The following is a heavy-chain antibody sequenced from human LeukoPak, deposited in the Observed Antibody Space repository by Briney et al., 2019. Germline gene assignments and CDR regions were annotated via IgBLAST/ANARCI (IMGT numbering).Heavy chain of an antibody. J-gene: IGHJ4*02. D-gene: IGHD5-12*01. CDR3: ATDRDIVATIIGY. CDR1: GFTFSSYA. V-gene: IGHV3-64D*06. Sequence: GESLRLSCSASGFTFSSYAMHWVRQAPGKGLEYVSAISSNGGSTDYADSVKGRFTISRDNSKITLYLQMSSLRAEDTAVYYCATDRDIVATIIGYWGQGTLVAVSS. CDR2: ISSNGGST.